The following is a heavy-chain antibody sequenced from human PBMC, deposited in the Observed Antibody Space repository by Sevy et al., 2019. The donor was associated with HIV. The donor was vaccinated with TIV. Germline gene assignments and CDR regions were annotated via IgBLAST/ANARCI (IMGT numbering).Heavy chain of an antibody. Sequence: GGSRRLSCAASGFTFSSYGMHWVRQAPGKGLEWVAVIWYDRSNKYYADSVKGRFTISRDNSKNTLYLQMNSLRAEDTAVYYCARDQGYSNYGETEDYYYYGMDVWGQGTTVTVSS. CDR2: IWYDRSNK. J-gene: IGHJ6*02. CDR3: ARDQGYSNYGETEDYYYYGMDV. CDR1: GFTFSSYG. D-gene: IGHD4-4*01. V-gene: IGHV3-33*01.